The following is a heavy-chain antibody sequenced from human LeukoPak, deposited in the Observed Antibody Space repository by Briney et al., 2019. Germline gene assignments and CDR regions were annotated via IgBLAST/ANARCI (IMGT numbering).Heavy chain of an antibody. V-gene: IGHV3-23*01. Sequence: GGSLRLSCAASGFTFSSYAMSWVRQAPGKGLEWVSAISGSGGSTYYADSVKGRFTISRDNSKNSLYLQMNSLRAEDTAVYYCARDGLIRGVDGCSWGQGTLVTVSS. CDR1: GFTFSSYA. CDR2: ISGSGGST. J-gene: IGHJ5*02. D-gene: IGHD3-10*01. CDR3: ARDGLIRGVDGCS.